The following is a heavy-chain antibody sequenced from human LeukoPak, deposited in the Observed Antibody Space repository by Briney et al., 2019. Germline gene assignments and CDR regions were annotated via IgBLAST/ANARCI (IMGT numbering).Heavy chain of an antibody. D-gene: IGHD3-9*01. Sequence: PSETLSLTCAVYGGSFSGYYWSWIRQPPGKGLEWIGEINHSGSTNYNPSLKSRVTISVDTSKNQFSLKLNSVTAADTAVYYCARGGEYDILTGYRPIAYYYYGMDVWGQGTTVTVSS. CDR3: ARGGEYDILTGYRPIAYYYYGMDV. V-gene: IGHV4-34*01. CDR2: INHSGST. CDR1: GGSFSGYY. J-gene: IGHJ6*02.